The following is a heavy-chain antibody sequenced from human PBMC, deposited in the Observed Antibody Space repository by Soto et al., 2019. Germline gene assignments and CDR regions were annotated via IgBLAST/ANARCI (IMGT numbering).Heavy chain of an antibody. CDR2: ITGSSSTI. CDR3: ARDNGMAGSFDP. D-gene: IGHD2-8*01. V-gene: IGHV3-48*02. Sequence: GGSLRLSCAASGFTFGRYSMNWVRQAPGKGLKWVSYITGSSSTIFYADSVKGRFTISRDNAKNSMYLQMNSLRDEDTAVYYCARDNGMAGSFDPWGQGTLVTVSS. J-gene: IGHJ5*02. CDR1: GFTFGRYS.